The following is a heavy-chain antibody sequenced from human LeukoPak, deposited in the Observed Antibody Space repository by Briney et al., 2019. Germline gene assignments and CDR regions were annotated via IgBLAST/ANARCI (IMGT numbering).Heavy chain of an antibody. D-gene: IGHD3-9*01. CDR2: IYYTGST. CDR3: TRLSKGQYFDYIFHN. J-gene: IGHJ4*02. V-gene: IGHV4-39*01. Sequence: SETLPLTCSVSGGSVSSGLDYWGWLRQPPGKGLEWVGNIYYTGSTYSNPSLKSRVTMSVDTSKNQFSLKMSAVTAADTAVYYCTRLSKGQYFDYIFHNWVQGALVTVSS. CDR1: GGSVSSGLDY.